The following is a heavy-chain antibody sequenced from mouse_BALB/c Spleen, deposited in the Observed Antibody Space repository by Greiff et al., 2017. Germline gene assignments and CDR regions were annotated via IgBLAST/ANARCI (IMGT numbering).Heavy chain of an antibody. Sequence: VQLKESGPGLVKPSQSLSLTCTVTGYSITSDYAWNWIRQFPGNKLEWMGYISYSGSTSYNPSLKSRISITRDTSKNQFFLQLNSVTTEDTATYYCARWGYYYGSSFAYWGQGTLVTVSA. CDR2: ISYSGST. V-gene: IGHV3-2*02. CDR3: ARWGYYYGSSFAY. CDR1: GYSITSDYA. J-gene: IGHJ3*01. D-gene: IGHD1-1*01.